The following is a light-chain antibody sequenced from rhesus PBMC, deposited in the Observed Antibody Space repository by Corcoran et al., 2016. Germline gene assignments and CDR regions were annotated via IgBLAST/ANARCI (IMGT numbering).Light chain of an antibody. J-gene: IGKJ3*01. CDR1: ENVNNY. Sequence: DIQMTQSPSSLSASVGDRVTITCRASENVNNYLHWYQQKAGKAPKLLIYKASTLQSGVPSRFSGSGSGTDFNLTISSLQPEDFATYYCQHSYGAPFTFGPGTRLDIK. CDR3: QHSYGAPFT. CDR2: KAS. V-gene: IGKV1-74*01.